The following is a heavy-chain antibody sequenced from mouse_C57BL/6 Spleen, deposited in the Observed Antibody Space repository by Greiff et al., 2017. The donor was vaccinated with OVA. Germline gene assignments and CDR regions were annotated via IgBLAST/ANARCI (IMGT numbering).Heavy chain of an antibody. J-gene: IGHJ4*01. V-gene: IGHV5-4*01. CDR2: ISDGGSYT. D-gene: IGHD2-5*01. Sequence: EVQLMESGGGLVKPGGSLKLSCAASGFTFSSYAMSWVRQTPEKRLEWVATISDGGSYTYYPDNVKGRITISRDNAKNNLYLQMSHLKSEDTAMYYCANSNRYYYAMDYWGQGTSVTVSS. CDR1: GFTFSSYA. CDR3: ANSNRYYYAMDY.